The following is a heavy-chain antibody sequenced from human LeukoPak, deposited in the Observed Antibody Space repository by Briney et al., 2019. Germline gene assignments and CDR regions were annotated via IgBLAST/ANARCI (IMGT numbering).Heavy chain of an antibody. CDR1: GFIFGDYG. V-gene: IGHV3-49*04. Sequence: GRSLRLSCTASGFIFGDYGMSWVRQAPGKGLEWVGLIRSKAYGGTTEYAASVKGRFSISRDDSKSIAYLQMNSLKTEDTAAYYCTRDVLRKFDWSSPLFDYWGQGTLVTVSS. CDR2: IRSKAYGGTT. D-gene: IGHD3-9*01. CDR3: TRDVLRKFDWSSPLFDY. J-gene: IGHJ4*02.